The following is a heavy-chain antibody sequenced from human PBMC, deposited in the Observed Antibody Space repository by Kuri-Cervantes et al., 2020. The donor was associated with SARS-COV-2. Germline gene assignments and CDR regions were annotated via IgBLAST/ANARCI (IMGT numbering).Heavy chain of an antibody. Sequence: ASVKVSFKASGYTFTSYGISWVQQAPGQGLEWMGWISAYNGNTNYAQKLQGRVTMTTDTSTSTAYMELRSLRSDDTAVYYCARVGDYYDSSGYYLYWGQGTLVTVSS. CDR2: ISAYNGNT. CDR1: GYTFTSYG. D-gene: IGHD3-22*01. CDR3: ARVGDYYDSSGYYLY. J-gene: IGHJ4*02. V-gene: IGHV1-18*01.